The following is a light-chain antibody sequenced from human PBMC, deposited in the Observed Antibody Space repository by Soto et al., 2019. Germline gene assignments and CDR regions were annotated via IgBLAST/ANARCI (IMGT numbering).Light chain of an antibody. CDR3: QQYNSYSIT. V-gene: IGKV1-5*01. CDR2: DAS. J-gene: IGKJ5*01. CDR1: QSIDTW. Sequence: DIQMTQSPSTLSGSVGDRVTITCRASQSIDTWLAWYQQKPGKAPKLLIYDASSLESGVPSRFSGSGSGTEFTLTISSLQPDDFATYYCQQYNSYSITFGQGTRLEIK.